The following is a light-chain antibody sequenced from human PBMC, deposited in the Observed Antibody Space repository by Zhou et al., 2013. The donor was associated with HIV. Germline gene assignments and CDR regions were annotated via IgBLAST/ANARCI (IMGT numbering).Light chain of an antibody. CDR2: GAS. J-gene: IGKJ5*01. Sequence: EIVLTQSPGTLSLSPGERAALSCRASQSVSSNQLAWYQQKPGQAPRLLIYGASSRATGIPDRFSGSGSGTDFILTISRLEPEDFAVYYCQQYGTSPRTFGQGTRLEIK. CDR1: QSVSSNQ. V-gene: IGKV3-20*01. CDR3: QQYGTSPRT.